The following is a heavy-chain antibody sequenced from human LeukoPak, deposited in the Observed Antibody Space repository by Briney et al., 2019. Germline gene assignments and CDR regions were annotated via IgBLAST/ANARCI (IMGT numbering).Heavy chain of an antibody. Sequence: GASVKVSFKASGFAFNKYGFSWVRQAPGQGPEWLGWISAYDGRTNYAQNLQGRLTLTTDTSTTTAYMELRSLTSDDTAVYYCARHDRNGGRYNDFDYGGQGTLITVSA. CDR2: ISAYDGRT. CDR3: ARHDRNGGRYNDFDY. V-gene: IGHV1-18*01. J-gene: IGHJ4*02. CDR1: GFAFNKYG. D-gene: IGHD2-15*01.